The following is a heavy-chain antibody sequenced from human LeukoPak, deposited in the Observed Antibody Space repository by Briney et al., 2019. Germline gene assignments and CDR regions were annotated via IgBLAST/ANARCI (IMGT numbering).Heavy chain of an antibody. D-gene: IGHD4-17*01. CDR3: ARYFGEYSAYFDH. V-gene: IGHV4-31*03. Sequence: PSETLSLTCSVSGGSISSGGYYWSWIRQHPGKGLEWIGDIYNSGSTNYNPSLESRVLISADTPKNQFSLKLSSLTAADTAVYYCARYFGEYSAYFDHWGQGTLVTVSS. CDR1: GGSISSGGYY. CDR2: IYNSGST. J-gene: IGHJ4*02.